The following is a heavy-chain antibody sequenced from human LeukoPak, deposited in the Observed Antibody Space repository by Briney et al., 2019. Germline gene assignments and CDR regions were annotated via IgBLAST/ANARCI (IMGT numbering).Heavy chain of an antibody. J-gene: IGHJ4*02. CDR1: GFTFNTYW. CDR2: IKEDGSYK. D-gene: IGHD2-15*01. CDR3: ARDRGRATRDY. Sequence: GGSLRLSCAASGFTFNTYWMSWVRQTPGKGLEWVANIKEDGSYKYYVDSVKGRFTVSRDNAKNSLYLLMNSLKAEDTAVYYCARDRGRATRDYWGQGTLVTVSS. V-gene: IGHV3-7*01.